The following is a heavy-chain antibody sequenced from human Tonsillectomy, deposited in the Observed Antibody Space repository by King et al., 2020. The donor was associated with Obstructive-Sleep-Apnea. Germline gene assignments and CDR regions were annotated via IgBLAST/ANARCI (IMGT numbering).Heavy chain of an antibody. V-gene: IGHV1-24*01. CDR1: GYTLTELS. CDR2: FDPEDGET. J-gene: IGHJ4*02. D-gene: IGHD6-13*01. CDR3: ATDQTYSSHRALHY. Sequence: QLVQSGTDVKKPGASVNVSCKVSGYTLTELSMHWVRQAPGKGLEWMGGFDPEDGETIYAQKFQGRGTMTEVTSTDRAYMELSSLRSEDTAVYYCATDQTYSSHRALHYWGQGTLVTVSS.